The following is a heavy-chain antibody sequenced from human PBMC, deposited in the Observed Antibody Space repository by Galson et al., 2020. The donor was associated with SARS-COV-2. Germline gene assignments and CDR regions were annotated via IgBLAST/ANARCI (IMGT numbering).Heavy chain of an antibody. CDR3: ARQHPHFPYFDL. Sequence: ETSETLSLTCTVSGGSISSYSYYWGWIRQPPGKGLEWIGSIYYTGNTYYNPSLKSRVTISIDTSKKQFSLKLSSVTAADTTVYYCARQHPHFPYFDLWGRGTLVTVSS. CDR1: GGSISSYSYY. CDR2: IYYTGNT. V-gene: IGHV4-39*01. J-gene: IGHJ2*01.